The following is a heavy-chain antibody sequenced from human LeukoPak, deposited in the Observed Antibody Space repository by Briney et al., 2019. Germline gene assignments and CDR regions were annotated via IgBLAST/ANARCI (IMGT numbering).Heavy chain of an antibody. CDR2: ISYDGRNE. CDR3: ARGGDSWSGYSYGMDV. J-gene: IGHJ6*02. D-gene: IGHD3-3*01. CDR1: GFTFSSYA. V-gene: IGHV3-30*04. Sequence: GGSLRLSCAASGFTFSSYAMHWVRQAPGKGLEWVAVISYDGRNEYYADSVKGRFTISRDISKNTVYLQMNSLRPEDTAVYYCARGGDSWSGYSYGMDVWGQGTTVTVSS.